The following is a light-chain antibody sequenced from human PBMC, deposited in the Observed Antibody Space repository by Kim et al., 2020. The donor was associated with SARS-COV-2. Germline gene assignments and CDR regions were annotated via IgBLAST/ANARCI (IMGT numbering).Light chain of an antibody. J-gene: IGKJ3*01. V-gene: IGKV1-39*01. CDR1: PSFTNY. Sequence: ASVGDTVTITCRASPSFTNYLNWYQQKPGEAPKLLIYATSSLQSGVPSRFSGSRSGTDFTLTINSLQPEDFATYYCQQSYSSPLTFGAGTKVDIK. CDR3: QQSYSSPLT. CDR2: ATS.